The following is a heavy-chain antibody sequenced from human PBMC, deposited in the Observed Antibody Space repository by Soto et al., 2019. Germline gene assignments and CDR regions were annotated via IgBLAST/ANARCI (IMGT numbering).Heavy chain of an antibody. V-gene: IGHV1-69*06. Sequence: SVKVSCKASGGTFSSYAISWVRQAPGQGLEWMGGIIPIFGTANYAQKFQGRVTITADKSTSTAYMELSSLRSEDTAVYYCASSTPSGYCSGGSCPPDYWGQGTLVTVSS. D-gene: IGHD2-15*01. CDR2: IIPIFGTA. CDR1: GGTFSSYA. CDR3: ASSTPSGYCSGGSCPPDY. J-gene: IGHJ4*02.